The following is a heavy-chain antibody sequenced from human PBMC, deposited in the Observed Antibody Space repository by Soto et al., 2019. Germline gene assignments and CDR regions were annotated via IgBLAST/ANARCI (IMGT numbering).Heavy chain of an antibody. CDR1: GFTFTNHW. CDR3: IRVTLGATGFDY. CDR2: VNTDGGTT. V-gene: IGHV3-74*01. Sequence: EVQLVESGGGLVQPGGSLRLSCAASGFTFTNHWMHWVRQAPGKWPVWVSRVNTDGGTTNYADSVKGRFTISRDNPNSMLYLQMNSLRAEDTGVYYCIRVTLGATGFDYWGQGSLVTVSS. J-gene: IGHJ4*02. D-gene: IGHD1-26*01.